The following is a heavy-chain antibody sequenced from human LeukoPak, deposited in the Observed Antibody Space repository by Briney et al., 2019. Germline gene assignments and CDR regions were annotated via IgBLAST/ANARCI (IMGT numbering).Heavy chain of an antibody. CDR1: GYTFTGYY. CDR3: ATDPETLSSSWTPFDY. J-gene: IGHJ4*02. D-gene: IGHD6-13*01. V-gene: IGHV1-2*04. Sequence: ASVKVSCKASGYTFTGYYMHWVRQAPGQGLEWMGWINPNSGGTNYAQKFQGWVTMTRDTSISTAYMELSSLRSEDTAVYYCATDPETLSSSWTPFDYWGQGTLVTVSS. CDR2: INPNSGGT.